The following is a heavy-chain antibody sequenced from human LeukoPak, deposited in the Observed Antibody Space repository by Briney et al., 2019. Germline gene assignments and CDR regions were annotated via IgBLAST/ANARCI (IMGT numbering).Heavy chain of an antibody. Sequence: GGSLRLSCAASGFTFSSYAMHWVRQAPGKGLEWASAISGSGGSTYYADSVKGRFTISRDNSKNTLYLQMNSLRAEDTAVYYCAKMIVGATSDYWGQGTLVTVSS. D-gene: IGHD1-26*01. CDR3: AKMIVGATSDY. V-gene: IGHV3-23*01. CDR2: ISGSGGST. CDR1: GFTFSSYA. J-gene: IGHJ4*02.